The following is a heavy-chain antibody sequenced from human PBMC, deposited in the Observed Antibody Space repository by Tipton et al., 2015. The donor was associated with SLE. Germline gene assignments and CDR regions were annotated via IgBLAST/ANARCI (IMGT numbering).Heavy chain of an antibody. CDR3: ARGGILTGYYPWFDP. CDR1: GYSISSGYY. CDR2: INHSGST. V-gene: IGHV4-38-2*01. D-gene: IGHD3-9*01. Sequence: TLSLTCAVSGYSISSGYYWGWIRQPPGKGLEWIGEINHSGSTNYNPSLKSRVTISVDTSKNQFSLKLSSVTAADTAVYYCARGGILTGYYPWFDPWGQGTLVTVSS. J-gene: IGHJ5*02.